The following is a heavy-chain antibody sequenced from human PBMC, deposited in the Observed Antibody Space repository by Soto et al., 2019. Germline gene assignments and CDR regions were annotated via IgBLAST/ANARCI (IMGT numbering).Heavy chain of an antibody. J-gene: IGHJ3*02. V-gene: IGHV4-59*01. Sequence: SETLSLTCTVSGGSISSYYWSWIRQPPGKGLEWIGYIYYSGSTNYNPSLKSRVTISVDTSKNQFSLKLSSVTAADTAVYYCARDPPRYPDCSGGSCYSERGAFDIWGQGTMVTVSS. CDR3: ARDPPRYPDCSGGSCYSERGAFDI. D-gene: IGHD2-15*01. CDR1: GGSISSYY. CDR2: IYYSGST.